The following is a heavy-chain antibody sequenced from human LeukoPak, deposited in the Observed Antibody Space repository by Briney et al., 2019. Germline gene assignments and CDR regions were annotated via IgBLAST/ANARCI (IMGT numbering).Heavy chain of an antibody. CDR2: ISWNSCSI. D-gene: IGHD2-2*01. CDR1: GFTFDDYA. J-gene: IGHJ2*01. CDR3: AKERVGYCSSTSCLVGGYFDL. V-gene: IGHV3-9*01. Sequence: PGRSLRLSCAASGFTFDDYAMHWVRQAPGKGLEWVSGISWNSCSIGYADSVKGRFTISRDNAKNSLYLQINSLRAEDTALYYCAKERVGYCSSTSCLVGGYFDLWGRGTLVTVSS.